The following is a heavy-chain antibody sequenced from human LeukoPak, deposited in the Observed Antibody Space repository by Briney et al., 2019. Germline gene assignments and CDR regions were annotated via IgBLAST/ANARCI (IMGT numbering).Heavy chain of an antibody. D-gene: IGHD2-21*01. CDR1: GYTFTGYY. CDR2: INPNSGGT. Sequence: ASVKVSCKASGYTFTGYYMHWVRQAPGRGPEWMGWINPNSGGTNYAQKFQGRVTMTRDTSISTAYMELSRLRSDDTAVYYCARLGAYCGGDCYADYWGQGTLVTVSS. J-gene: IGHJ4*02. V-gene: IGHV1-2*02. CDR3: ARLGAYCGGDCYADY.